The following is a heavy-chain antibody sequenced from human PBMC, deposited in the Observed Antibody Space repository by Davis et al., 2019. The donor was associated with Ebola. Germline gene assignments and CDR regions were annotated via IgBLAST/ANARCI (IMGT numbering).Heavy chain of an antibody. CDR1: GYSFTNMW. Sequence: GGSLRLSCKGSGYSFTNMWIGWVRQMPGKGLEWMGIVYPGDSDTTYSPSFQGQVTISADRSISTAYLYWSSLKASDTAMYYCARQRGLGLPFGAFDIWGQGTMVTVSS. V-gene: IGHV5-51*01. D-gene: IGHD1-26*01. CDR2: VYPGDSDT. CDR3: ARQRGLGLPFGAFDI. J-gene: IGHJ3*02.